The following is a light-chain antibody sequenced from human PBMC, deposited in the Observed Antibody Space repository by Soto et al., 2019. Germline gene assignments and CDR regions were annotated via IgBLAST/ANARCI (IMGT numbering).Light chain of an antibody. Sequence: DIQMTQSPSTLSASVGDRVTITCRASQSISTWLAWYQQKPGKAPKLLMYKASSLEGGVPSRFSGSGSGTEFNITISSLQPDDFATYYCQQYNPYPLTFGGGTKVDIK. CDR2: KAS. CDR3: QQYNPYPLT. V-gene: IGKV1-5*03. J-gene: IGKJ4*01. CDR1: QSISTW.